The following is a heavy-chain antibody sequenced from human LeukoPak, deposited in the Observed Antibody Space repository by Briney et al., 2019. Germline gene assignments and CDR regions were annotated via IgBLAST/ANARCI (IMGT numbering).Heavy chain of an antibody. D-gene: IGHD3-16*01. CDR2: ISSSGSTI. Sequence: GGSLRLPCAASGFTFSSYEMNWVRQAPGKGLEWVSYISSSGSTIYYADSVKGRFTISRDNAKNSLYLQMNSLRSEDTAVYYCATALSRAFWAPFDYWGQGTLVTVSS. V-gene: IGHV3-48*03. J-gene: IGHJ4*02. CDR1: GFTFSSYE. CDR3: ATALSRAFWAPFDY.